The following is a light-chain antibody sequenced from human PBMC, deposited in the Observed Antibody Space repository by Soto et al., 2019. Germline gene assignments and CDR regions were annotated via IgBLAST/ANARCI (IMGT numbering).Light chain of an antibody. CDR2: DVS. Sequence: QSVLTQPASVSGSPGQSITISCTGTSSDVGSYNYVSWYQQHPGKAPKLMIYDVSHRPSGVSNRLSGSKSGNTASLTISGLQADDEADYYCSSYTSSSTLVFGGGTKVTVL. CDR3: SSYTSSSTLV. CDR1: SSDVGSYNY. V-gene: IGLV2-14*03. J-gene: IGLJ3*02.